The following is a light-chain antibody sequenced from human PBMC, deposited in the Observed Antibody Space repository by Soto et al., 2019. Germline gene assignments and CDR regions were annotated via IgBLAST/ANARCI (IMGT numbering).Light chain of an antibody. CDR3: QQSYNAPST. CDR2: SAS. J-gene: IGKJ2*01. Sequence: DIQMTQSPSSLSMSVGDRVTITCRASQNIGTSLNWYQMKLGRAPKLLIYSASTLQSGAPSRFSGGGSGTDFTLTINSLQPEDFATYSCQQSYNAPSTFGQGTMLEIK. CDR1: QNIGTS. V-gene: IGKV1-39*01.